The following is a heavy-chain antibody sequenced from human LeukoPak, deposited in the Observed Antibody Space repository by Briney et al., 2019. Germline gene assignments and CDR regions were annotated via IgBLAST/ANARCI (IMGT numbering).Heavy chain of an antibody. D-gene: IGHD1-26*01. CDR2: ISGSAGST. V-gene: IGHV3-23*01. CDR1: GFIFSSYS. Sequence: GGSLRLSCAASGFIFSSYSMNWVRQAPGKGLEWVSGISGSAGSTYYADSVKGRFTISRDNSKNTLYLQMNSLTDDDTAVYYCAKKWGVGTTTLDYFDYWGQGTLVTVSS. CDR3: AKKWGVGTTTLDYFDY. J-gene: IGHJ4*02.